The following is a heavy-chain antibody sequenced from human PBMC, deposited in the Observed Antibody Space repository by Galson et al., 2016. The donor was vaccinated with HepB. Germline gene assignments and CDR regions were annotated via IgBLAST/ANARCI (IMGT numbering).Heavy chain of an antibody. J-gene: IGHJ4*02. CDR3: ARARHGSPGNSWYDY. V-gene: IGHV4-31*03. D-gene: IGHD6-13*01. Sequence: TLSLTCSVSGGSISSGDYLWSWIRHHPGKGLEWIGYIYYSGSTYYNPLPKGRVTMSVDTSMNQFSLNLISVTAADTAVYHCARARHGSPGNSWYDYWGQGILVTVSS. CDR1: GGSISSGDYL. CDR2: IYYSGST.